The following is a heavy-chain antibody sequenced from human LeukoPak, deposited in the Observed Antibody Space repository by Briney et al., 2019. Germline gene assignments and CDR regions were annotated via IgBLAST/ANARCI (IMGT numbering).Heavy chain of an antibody. Sequence: PGGSLRLACAASGFTFSSYAMSWVRPAPGEVLEWVSAISGSDGRTYYAYLMKGRFTITRDKSKNTLYMQMNSLGAEDTAMYYCAKGGERTWFDPWGQGTLVTVSS. CDR1: GFTFSSYA. CDR3: AKGGERTWFDP. D-gene: IGHD1/OR15-1a*01. J-gene: IGHJ5*02. V-gene: IGHV3-23*01. CDR2: ISGSDGRT.